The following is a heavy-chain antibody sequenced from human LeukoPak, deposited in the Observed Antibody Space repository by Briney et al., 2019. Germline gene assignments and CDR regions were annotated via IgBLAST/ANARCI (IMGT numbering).Heavy chain of an antibody. CDR1: GGSISSYY. V-gene: IGHV4-4*07. CDR3: ARGDWGAYYSDSSGYYRAFDI. J-gene: IGHJ3*02. CDR2: IYTSGST. D-gene: IGHD3-22*01. Sequence: PSETLSLTCTVSGGSISSYYWSWIRQPAGKGLEWIGRIYTSGSTNYNPSLKSRVTMSVDTSKNQFSLKLSSVTAADTAVYYCARGDWGAYYSDSSGYYRAFDIWGQGTMVTVSS.